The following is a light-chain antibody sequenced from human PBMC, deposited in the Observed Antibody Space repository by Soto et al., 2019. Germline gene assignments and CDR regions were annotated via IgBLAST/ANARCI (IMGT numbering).Light chain of an antibody. J-gene: IGKJ2*01. Sequence: DIQMTQSPSPLSASVGDRVTISCQASQDITSYLNWYQQKSGKAPRLLIYDAAHLETGVSSRFSGSGSGTQFTLTISGLQPEDVAIYYCQQFHSAPYTFGQGTKLEIK. CDR1: QDITSY. CDR3: QQFHSAPYT. CDR2: DAA. V-gene: IGKV1-33*01.